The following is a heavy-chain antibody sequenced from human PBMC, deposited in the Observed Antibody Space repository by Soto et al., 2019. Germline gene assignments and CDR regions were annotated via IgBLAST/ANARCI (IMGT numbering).Heavy chain of an antibody. CDR2: FYYSGST. J-gene: IGHJ6*02. CDR3: ARQGFGVLHGLVDV. V-gene: IGHV4-39*01. D-gene: IGHD3-10*01. CDR1: GGSMSSGPYS. Sequence: SXTLCLTCTVSGGSMSSGPYSWCWIRQPPGKGLEWIGTFYYSGSTSYNPSLRSRVTISLDTSKDQFSLKLRSVTAADTALYYCARQGFGVLHGLVDVWGQGTTVTVSS.